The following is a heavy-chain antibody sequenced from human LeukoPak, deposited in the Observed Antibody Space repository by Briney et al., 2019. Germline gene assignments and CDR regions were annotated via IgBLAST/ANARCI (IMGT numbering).Heavy chain of an antibody. D-gene: IGHD3-10*01. V-gene: IGHV4-4*07. Sequence: SETLSLTCTVSGGSISSYYWSWIRQPAGKGLEWIGRIYTSGSTNYNPSLKSRVTMSVDTSKNQFSLKLSSVTAADTAVYYCARVRRISYITMVRGVIYAFDIWGQGTMVTVSS. CDR2: IYTSGST. CDR3: ARVRRISYITMVRGVIYAFDI. CDR1: GGSISSYY. J-gene: IGHJ3*02.